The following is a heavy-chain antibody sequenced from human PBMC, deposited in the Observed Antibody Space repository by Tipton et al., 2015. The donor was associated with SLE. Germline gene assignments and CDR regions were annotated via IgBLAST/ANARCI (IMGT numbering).Heavy chain of an antibody. CDR2: ISGSGGST. J-gene: IGHJ6*03. D-gene: IGHD2-2*01. Sequence: SLRLSCAASGFTFSIYAMSWVRQTPGKGLEWVSTISGSGGSTYYANSVKGRFTISRDNSKNKLYLQMKSLRAEDTAVYYCGRVVDRSARYQHLDYYYYHYIDVWGKGTTVTVSS. CDR1: GFTFSIYA. CDR3: GRVVDRSARYQHLDYYYYHYIDV. V-gene: IGHV3-23*01.